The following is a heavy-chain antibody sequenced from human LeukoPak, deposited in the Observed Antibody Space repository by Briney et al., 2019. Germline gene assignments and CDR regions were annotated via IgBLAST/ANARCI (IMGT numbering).Heavy chain of an antibody. V-gene: IGHV4-31*03. D-gene: IGHD6-13*01. J-gene: IGHJ3*02. CDR1: GGSISSDNYF. CDR3: AREVIAAADTDAFDI. CDR2: IYYSGNI. Sequence: SETLSLTCTVSGGSISSDNYFWSWIRQLPGKGLEWIGYIYYSGNIYYNPSFKSRVVISVDTSSNQFSLNLSSVTAADTAVYYRAREVIAAADTDAFDIWGQGTMVTVSS.